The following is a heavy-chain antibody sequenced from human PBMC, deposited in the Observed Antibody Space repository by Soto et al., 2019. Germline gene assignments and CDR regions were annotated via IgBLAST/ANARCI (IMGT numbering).Heavy chain of an antibody. D-gene: IGHD6-19*01. Sequence: QVQLVQSGAEVKKPGASVKVSCKASGYTFTSYAMHWVRQAPGQRLEWTGWINAGNGNTKYSQKFQGRVTITRDTSASTAYMELSSLRSEDTAVYYCARVGDSSGWYDYYYGMDVWGQGTTVTVSS. CDR1: GYTFTSYA. CDR2: INAGNGNT. J-gene: IGHJ6*02. V-gene: IGHV1-3*01. CDR3: ARVGDSSGWYDYYYGMDV.